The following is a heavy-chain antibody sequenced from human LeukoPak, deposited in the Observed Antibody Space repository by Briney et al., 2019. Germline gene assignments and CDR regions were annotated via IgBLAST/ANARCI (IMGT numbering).Heavy chain of an antibody. J-gene: IGHJ4*02. V-gene: IGHV1-46*01. CDR2: INPSDGNT. Sequence: ASVKVSCKASGYTFTSYYMHWVRQAPGQGLEWMGIINPSDGNTGYAQKFQGRVTMTRDTSTSTVYMGLSSLRSEDTAVYYCARDYGSGNYYHFNYWGKGTLVTVSS. CDR3: ARDYGSGNYYHFNY. CDR1: GYTFTSYY. D-gene: IGHD3-10*01.